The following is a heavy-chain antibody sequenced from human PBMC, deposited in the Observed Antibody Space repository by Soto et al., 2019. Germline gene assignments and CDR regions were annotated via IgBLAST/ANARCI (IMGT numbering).Heavy chain of an antibody. CDR1: GYTFTGYY. Sequence: GASVKVSCKASGYTFTGYYMHWVRQAPGQGLEWMGWINPNSGGTNYAQKFQGWVTMTRDTSISTAYMELSRLRSDDTAVYYCATSRISQWLDTYYYYYGMDVWGQGTTVPVSS. CDR2: INPNSGGT. CDR3: ATSRISQWLDTYYYYYGMDV. J-gene: IGHJ6*02. V-gene: IGHV1-2*04. D-gene: IGHD6-19*01.